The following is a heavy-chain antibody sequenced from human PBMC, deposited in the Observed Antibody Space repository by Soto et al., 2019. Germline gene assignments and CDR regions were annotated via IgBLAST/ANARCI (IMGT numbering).Heavy chain of an antibody. CDR2: IYPSDSDT. D-gene: IGHD3-3*01. CDR1: GYNFAGYW. J-gene: IGHJ4*02. CDR3: ARGGVSTRTFDY. V-gene: IGHV5-51*01. Sequence: GESLKISCKGSGYNFAGYWIAWVRQMPGKGLELMGIIYPSDSDTRYRPSFQGQVTISADKSISSAYLQWSSLRASDTAMYYCARGGVSTRTFDYWGQGSPVTVSS.